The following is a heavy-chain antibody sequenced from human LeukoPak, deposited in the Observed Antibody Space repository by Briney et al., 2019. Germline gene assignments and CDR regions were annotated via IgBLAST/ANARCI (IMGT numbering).Heavy chain of an antibody. J-gene: IGHJ2*01. D-gene: IGHD2-15*01. CDR1: GFTFSSYA. V-gene: IGHV3-23*01. Sequence: GGSLRLSCAASGFTFSSYAMSWVRQAPGKGLEWVSAISGSGGSTYYADSVKGRFTISRDNSKNTLYLQMNSLRAEHTAVYYCARGGSAHWYFDLWGRGTLVTVSS. CDR2: ISGSGGST. CDR3: ARGGSAHWYFDL.